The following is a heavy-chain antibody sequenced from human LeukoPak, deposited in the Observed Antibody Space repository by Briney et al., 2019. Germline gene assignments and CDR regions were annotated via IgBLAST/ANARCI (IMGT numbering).Heavy chain of an antibody. V-gene: IGHV4-4*09. D-gene: IGHD6-19*01. Sequence: SETLSLTCTVSGGSISSYYCSWIRQPPGKGLEWMGYIYTSGSTNYNPSLKRRVTISVGTSKNQFSLKLSSVTAADTAVYYCARHGGWYGGYYFDYWGQGTLVTVSS. CDR1: GGSISSYY. CDR2: IYTSGST. J-gene: IGHJ4*02. CDR3: ARHGGWYGGYYFDY.